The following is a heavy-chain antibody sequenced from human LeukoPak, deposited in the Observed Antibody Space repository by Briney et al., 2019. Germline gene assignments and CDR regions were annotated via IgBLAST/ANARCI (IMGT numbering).Heavy chain of an antibody. D-gene: IGHD4-23*01. J-gene: IGHJ4*02. CDR2: IYYSGST. V-gene: IGHV4-59*01. Sequence: SETLSLTCTVSGGSISSYYWSWIRRPPGKGLEWIGYIYYSGSTNYNPSLKSRVTISVDTSKNQFSLKLSSVTAADTAVYYCARGGYYGGNSDYWGQGTLVTVSS. CDR1: GGSISSYY. CDR3: ARGGYYGGNSDY.